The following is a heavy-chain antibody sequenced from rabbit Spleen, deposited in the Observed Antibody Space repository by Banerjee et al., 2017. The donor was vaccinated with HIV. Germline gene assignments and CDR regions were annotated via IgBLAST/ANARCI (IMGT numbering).Heavy chain of an antibody. CDR1: GFTLSSYY. V-gene: IGHV1S7*01. CDR3: ARDGAGGSYFAL. D-gene: IGHD8-1*01. CDR2: IDPVFGIT. Sequence: QLKESGGGLVQPRGSLKLSCTAFGFTLSSYYMNWVRQAPGKGLEWIGYIDPVFGITYYANWVNGRFSIYRENAQNTVFLQMTSLTAADTATYFCARDGAGGSYFALWGPGTLVTVS. J-gene: IGHJ6*01.